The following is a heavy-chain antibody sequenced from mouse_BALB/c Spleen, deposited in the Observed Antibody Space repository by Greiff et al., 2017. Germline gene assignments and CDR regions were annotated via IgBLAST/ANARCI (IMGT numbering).Heavy chain of an antibody. D-gene: IGHD2-3*01. V-gene: IGHV3-2*02. CDR3: APMGPYDGYFDY. CDR2: ISYSGST. Sequence: DVQLQESGPGLVKPSQSLSLTCTVTGYSITSDYAWNWIRQFPGNKLEWMGYISYSGSTSYNPSLKSRISITRDTSKNQFFLQLNSVTTEDTATYYCAPMGPYDGYFDYWGQGTTLTVSS. J-gene: IGHJ2*01. CDR1: GYSITSDYA.